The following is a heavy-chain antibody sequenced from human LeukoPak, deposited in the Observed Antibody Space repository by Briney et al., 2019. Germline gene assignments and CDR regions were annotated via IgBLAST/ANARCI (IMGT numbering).Heavy chain of an antibody. CDR2: MNPNSGNT. J-gene: IGHJ5*02. Sequence: ASVKVSCKASGYTFTSYDINWVRQATGQGLEWMGWMNPNSGNTGYAQKFQGRVTMTRNTSISTAYMELSSLRSEDTAVYYCARDSRARTARFDPCGQGTLVTVSS. V-gene: IGHV1-8*01. CDR1: GYTFTSYD. CDR3: ARDSRARTARFDP. D-gene: IGHD5-18*01.